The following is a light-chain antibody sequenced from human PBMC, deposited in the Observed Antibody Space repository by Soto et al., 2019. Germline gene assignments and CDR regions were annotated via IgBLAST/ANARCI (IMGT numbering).Light chain of an antibody. J-gene: IGKJ2*01. Sequence: DVQMTQSPSSLSPSVGDRVTITCRASQSFNTWLAWYQQKPGKAPKLLIYKTSILESGVPSRFSGSGSGTEFTLTISSLQPKDSATYYCQQYNSYPYTFGQGTKLEIK. CDR2: KTS. CDR1: QSFNTW. V-gene: IGKV1-5*03. CDR3: QQYNSYPYT.